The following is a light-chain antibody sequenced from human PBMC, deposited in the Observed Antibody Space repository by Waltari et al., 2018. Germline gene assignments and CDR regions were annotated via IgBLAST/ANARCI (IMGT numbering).Light chain of an antibody. CDR2: AAS. CDR1: QTIVDN. Sequence: ETVMTQSPATLSVSPGERVTLSCRASQTIVDNLAWYQQRPGQPPKLLIYAASTRATGVPARFSVGGFGTEFTLTISSRQSEDFAVDYCQQYRHWPLAFGGGTKVEI. V-gene: IGKV3-15*01. J-gene: IGKJ4*01. CDR3: QQYRHWPLA.